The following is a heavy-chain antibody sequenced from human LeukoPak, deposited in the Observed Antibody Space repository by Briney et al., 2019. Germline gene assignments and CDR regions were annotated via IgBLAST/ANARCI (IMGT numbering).Heavy chain of an antibody. V-gene: IGHV1-69*04. CDR2: IIPILGIA. D-gene: IGHD4-17*01. CDR1: GGTFSSYA. J-gene: IGHJ4*02. CDR3: ACSVTTQFQGDY. Sequence: ASVKVSCKASGGTFSSYAISWVRRAPGQGLEWMGRIIPILGIANYAQKFQGRVTITADKSTSTAYMELSSLRSEDTAVYYCACSVTTQFQGDYWGQGTLVTVSS.